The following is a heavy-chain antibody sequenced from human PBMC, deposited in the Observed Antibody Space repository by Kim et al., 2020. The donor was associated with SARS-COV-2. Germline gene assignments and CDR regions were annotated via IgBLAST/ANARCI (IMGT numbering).Heavy chain of an antibody. CDR1: GYTFTGYY. J-gene: IGHJ4*02. V-gene: IGHV1-2*02. D-gene: IGHD1-7*01. CDR2: INPNSGGS. Sequence: VKVSCKASGYTFTGYYMHWVRQAPGQGLEWMGWINPNSGGSNYAQKFQGRVTMTRDTSISTAYMELSRLRSDDTAVYYCARDLRFGWNYGDYWGQGTLVTVSS. CDR3: ARDLRFGWNYGDY.